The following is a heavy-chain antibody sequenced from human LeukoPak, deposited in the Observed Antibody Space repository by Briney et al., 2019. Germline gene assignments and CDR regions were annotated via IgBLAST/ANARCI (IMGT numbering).Heavy chain of an antibody. J-gene: IGHJ4*02. V-gene: IGHV3-23*01. CDR2: ISGSGGST. Sequence: GGSLRLSCAASGFTFSSYAMSWVRQAPGKGLEWVSAISGSGGSTYYADSVKGRFTISRDNSKNTLYLQMNSLRAEDTAVYYCANLGSSGWSGFDYWGLGTLVTVSS. D-gene: IGHD6-19*01. CDR1: GFTFSSYA. CDR3: ANLGSSGWSGFDY.